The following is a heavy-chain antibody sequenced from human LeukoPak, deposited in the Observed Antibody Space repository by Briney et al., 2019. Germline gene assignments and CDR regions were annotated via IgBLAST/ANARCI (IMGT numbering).Heavy chain of an antibody. CDR2: ISYDGSNK. CDR3: ASCGGDCYHFDY. Sequence: GGSLRLSCAASGFTFSSYGMHWVRQAPGKGLEWVAVISYDGSNKYYADSVKGRFTISRDNSKNTLYLQMNSLRAEDTAVYCCASCGGDCYHFDYWGQGTLVTVSS. V-gene: IGHV3-30*03. D-gene: IGHD2-21*02. J-gene: IGHJ4*02. CDR1: GFTFSSYG.